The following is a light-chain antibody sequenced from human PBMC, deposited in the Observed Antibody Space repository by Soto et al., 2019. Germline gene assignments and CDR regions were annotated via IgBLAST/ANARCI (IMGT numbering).Light chain of an antibody. Sequence: DIQMTQSPSTLSASVGDRVTITCRATQSISSWLAWYQQKPGKAPKLLIYKSSSLESGVLSRFRGSGTGTDFTPTISSPQPDDFATYYCQQVNNYPWTLGQGTRVEIK. CDR1: QSISSW. CDR3: QQVNNYPWT. CDR2: KSS. J-gene: IGKJ1*01. V-gene: IGKV1-5*03.